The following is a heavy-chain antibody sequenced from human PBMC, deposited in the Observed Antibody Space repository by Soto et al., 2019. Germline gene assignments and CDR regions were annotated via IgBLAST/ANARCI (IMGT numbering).Heavy chain of an antibody. V-gene: IGHV1-8*01. J-gene: IGHJ4*02. D-gene: IGHD3-22*01. CDR1: GYTFTSYD. Sequence: APVKVSCKASGYTFTSYDINWVRQATGEGLEWMGWMNPNSGNTGYAQKFQGRVTMTRNTSISTAYMELSSLRSEGTAVYYCARGRTYYYDSSGYSGDYGDQGILVTVSS. CDR2: MNPNSGNT. CDR3: ARGRTYYYDSSGYSGDY.